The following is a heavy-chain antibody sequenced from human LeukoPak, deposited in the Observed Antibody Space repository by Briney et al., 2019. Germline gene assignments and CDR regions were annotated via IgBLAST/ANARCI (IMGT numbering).Heavy chain of an antibody. J-gene: IGHJ6*02. V-gene: IGHV3-30*03. CDR2: ISYDGSNK. CDR1: GFTFSSYG. D-gene: IGHD4-23*01. CDR3: AREDLSTVATGASGMDV. Sequence: GGSLRLSCVASGFTFSSYGMHWVRQAPGKGLEWVAVISYDGSNKYYEDSVKGRFTISRDNSKNTLYLQMNSLRAEDTAVYYCAREDLSTVATGASGMDVWGQGTTVTVSS.